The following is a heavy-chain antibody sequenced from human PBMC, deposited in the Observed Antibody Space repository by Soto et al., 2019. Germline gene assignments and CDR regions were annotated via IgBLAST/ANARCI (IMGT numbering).Heavy chain of an antibody. D-gene: IGHD3-3*01. Sequence: QVHLVQSGPEVKKPGASVKVSCKASGYTFNTYGFSWVRQAPGQGLEWVGWIGTHNGDTTYAQKFQGRVTMTIDASTNTSYMEPRSLTSDDTAMYLCARDWRGAEGCDPWGQGTLVTFSS. CDR1: GYTFNTYG. V-gene: IGHV1-18*01. CDR3: ARDWRGAEGCDP. CDR2: IGTHNGDT. J-gene: IGHJ5*02.